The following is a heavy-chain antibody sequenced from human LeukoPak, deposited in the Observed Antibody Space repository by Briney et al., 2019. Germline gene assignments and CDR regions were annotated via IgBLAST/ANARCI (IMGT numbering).Heavy chain of an antibody. CDR3: AREYVDTAMVYFGY. D-gene: IGHD5-18*01. CDR1: GYTSTGYY. CDR2: INPKSGGT. V-gene: IGHV1-2*02. J-gene: IGHJ4*02. Sequence: GASVKVSCKASGYTSTGYYMHWVRQAPGQGLEWMGWINPKSGGTKYGQNFQGRVTMTRDTSITTAHMELTGLRSDDTAVYYCAREYVDTAMVYFGYWGQGTLVTVSS.